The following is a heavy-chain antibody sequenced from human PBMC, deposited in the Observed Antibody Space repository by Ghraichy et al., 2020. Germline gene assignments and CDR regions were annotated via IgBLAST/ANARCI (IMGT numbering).Heavy chain of an antibody. D-gene: IGHD5/OR15-5a*01. V-gene: IGHV3-23*01. CDR1: GFTFSTYA. CDR2: TSGGGGST. J-gene: IGHJ2*01. Sequence: GGSLRLSCAASGFTFSTYAMTWVRQAPGKGLEWVSATSGGGGSTYYADSAKGRFTISRDNSKNTLYLQMNSLRAEDTAVYSCAKVVSWRYFDLWGRGTLVTVSS. CDR3: AKVVSWRYFDL.